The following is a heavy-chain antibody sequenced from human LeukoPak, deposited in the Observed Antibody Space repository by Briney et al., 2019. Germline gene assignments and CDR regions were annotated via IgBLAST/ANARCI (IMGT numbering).Heavy chain of an antibody. J-gene: IGHJ4*02. V-gene: IGHV1-18*01. CDR2: IGRNNGNT. Sequence: ASVKVSCKASVYTFISYGITWVRQAPGQGLEWMGWIGRNNGNTKFAQKLQGRVTMTTDTSTTTAYMELRSLRSDDTAVYFCARDRGDYYFDYWGQGTLVSVSS. D-gene: IGHD6-25*01. CDR3: ARDRGDYYFDY. CDR1: VYTFISYG.